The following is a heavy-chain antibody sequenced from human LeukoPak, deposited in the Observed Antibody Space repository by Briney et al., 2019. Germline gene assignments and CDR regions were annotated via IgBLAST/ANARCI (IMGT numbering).Heavy chain of an antibody. CDR3: TSAGSSTQWGAY. D-gene: IGHD1-26*01. Sequence: GGSLRLSCAASGFTFSGSAMHWVRQASGKGLEWVGRIRSKANNYATAYAASVKGRFTISRDDSKNTAYLQMNSLKTEDTAVYYCTSAGSSTQWGAYWGQGTLSPSPQ. J-gene: IGHJ4*02. CDR2: IRSKANNYAT. CDR1: GFTFSGSA. V-gene: IGHV3-73*01.